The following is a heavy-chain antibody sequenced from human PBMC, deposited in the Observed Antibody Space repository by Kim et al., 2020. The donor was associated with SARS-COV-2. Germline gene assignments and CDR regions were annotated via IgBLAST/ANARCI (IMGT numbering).Heavy chain of an antibody. CDR1: GFTFSSYG. CDR3: ARDVVVVAATDGMDV. V-gene: IGHV3-33*01. D-gene: IGHD2-15*01. CDR2: IWYDGSNK. Sequence: GGSLRLSCAASGFTFSSYGMHWVRQAPGKGLEWVAVIWYDGSNKYYADSVKGRFTISRDNSKNTLYLQMNSLRAEDTAVYYCARDVVVVAATDGMDVWGQGTTVTVSS. J-gene: IGHJ6*02.